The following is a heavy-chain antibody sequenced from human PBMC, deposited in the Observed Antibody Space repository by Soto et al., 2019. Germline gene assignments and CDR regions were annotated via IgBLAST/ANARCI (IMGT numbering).Heavy chain of an antibody. CDR2: ISGSSTI. CDR1: GFTFSSYS. J-gene: IGHJ6*02. D-gene: IGHD3-16*01. Sequence: EVQLVESGGGLVQPGGSLRVSCAASGFTFSSYSINWARQAPGKGLEWVSYISGSSTIYYADSVKGRFTISRDNAKNSLYPQMNSLRDEDTAVYYCARVGLGLFGMDVWGQGTTVTVSS. V-gene: IGHV3-48*02. CDR3: ARVGLGLFGMDV.